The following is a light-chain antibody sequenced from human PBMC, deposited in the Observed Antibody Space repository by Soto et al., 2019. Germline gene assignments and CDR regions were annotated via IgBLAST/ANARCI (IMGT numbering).Light chain of an antibody. CDR1: QGISSY. CDR2: AAS. CDR3: QQLNRP. V-gene: IGKV1-9*01. Sequence: DIQLTQSPSFLSASVGDRVTITCRASQGISSYLAWYQQKPGKAPKLLIYAASTLQSGVPSRFSGSGSGTEFTLTISSLQPEDFATYYCQQLNRPFGGGTKVEIK. J-gene: IGKJ4*01.